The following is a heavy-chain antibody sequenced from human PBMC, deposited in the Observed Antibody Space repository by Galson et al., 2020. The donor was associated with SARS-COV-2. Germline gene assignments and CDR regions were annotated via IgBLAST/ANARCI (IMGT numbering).Heavy chain of an antibody. V-gene: IGHV4-39*01. J-gene: IGHJ4*02. CDR2: IYSSGST. D-gene: IGHD6-13*01. CDR3: ARRTTYSGSWDFDY. Sequence: SQTLSLPCRVSGGSISTSTYDWGWLRQRPGKGLDWIGPIYSSGSTYYNPSLKSRVTIFVDASKNQLSLKLSSATATDTAVYDCARRTTYSGSWDFDYWGQGTLVTVSS. CDR1: GGSISTSTYD.